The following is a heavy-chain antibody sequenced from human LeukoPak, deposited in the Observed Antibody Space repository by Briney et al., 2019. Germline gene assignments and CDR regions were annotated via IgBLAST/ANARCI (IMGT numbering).Heavy chain of an antibody. CDR1: GFTFSSYA. V-gene: IGHV3-48*01. D-gene: IGHD6-13*01. Sequence: GVLRLSCAASGFTFSSYAMNWVRQAPGRGLEWVSYIGPSGTAIYYADSVKGRFTISRDNARNSLFLQMNSLRAEDTAVYYCARDHSSWTELYTFQYWGQGTLVTVSS. CDR3: ARDHSSWTELYTFQY. CDR2: IGPSGTAI. J-gene: IGHJ1*01.